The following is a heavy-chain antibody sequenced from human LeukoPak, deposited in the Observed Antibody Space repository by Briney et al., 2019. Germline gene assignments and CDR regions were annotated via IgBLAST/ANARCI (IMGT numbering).Heavy chain of an antibody. V-gene: IGHV1-24*01. J-gene: IGHJ6*03. Sequence: ASVKVSCKVSGYTLTELSMHWVRQAPGKGLEWMGGFDPEDGETIYAQKFRGRVTMTEDTSTDTAYMELSSLRSEDTAVYYCATGTRDYGDYYYYYMDVWGKGTTVTVSS. CDR1: GYTLTELS. D-gene: IGHD4-17*01. CDR2: FDPEDGET. CDR3: ATGTRDYGDYYYYYMDV.